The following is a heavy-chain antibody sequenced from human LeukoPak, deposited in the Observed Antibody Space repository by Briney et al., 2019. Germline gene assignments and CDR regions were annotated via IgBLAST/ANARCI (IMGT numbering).Heavy chain of an antibody. Sequence: ASVKVSCKASGGTFSSYAISWVRQAPGQGLEWMGGIIPIFGTANYAQKFQGSVTITTDESTSTAYMELSSLRSEDTAVYYCARGAQYNWNDLTNYYFDYWGQGTLVTVSS. V-gene: IGHV1-69*05. CDR2: IIPIFGTA. CDR3: ARGAQYNWNDLTNYYFDY. D-gene: IGHD1-1*01. J-gene: IGHJ4*02. CDR1: GGTFSSYA.